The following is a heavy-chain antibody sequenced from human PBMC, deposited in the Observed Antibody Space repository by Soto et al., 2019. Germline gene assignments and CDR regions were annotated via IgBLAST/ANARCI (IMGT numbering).Heavy chain of an antibody. CDR1: GYSFTSYW. Sequence: RGESLKISCNASGYSFTSYWINWVRQMPGKGLEWMGRIDPDGSYSTYSPSFQGHVTISADRSISTAYLQWSGLKASDTAMYYCARGISRFYGMDVWGPGTKVTVYS. CDR2: IDPDGSYS. V-gene: IGHV5-10-1*01. J-gene: IGHJ6*02. CDR3: ARGISRFYGMDV. D-gene: IGHD1-20*01.